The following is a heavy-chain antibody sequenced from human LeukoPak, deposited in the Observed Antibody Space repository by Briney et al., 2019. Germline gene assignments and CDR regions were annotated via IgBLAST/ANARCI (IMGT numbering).Heavy chain of an antibody. Sequence: ASVKVSCKASGYTFTSYGVSWVRQAPGQGLEWMGWINTYNVNTNHAQKFQGRVTLTTDASTSTAYMELRSLRSDDTAVYCCARDSRRGYSYGYDYWGQGTLVTVSS. CDR1: GYTFTSYG. CDR3: ARDSRRGYSYGYDY. D-gene: IGHD5-18*01. CDR2: INTYNVNT. V-gene: IGHV1-18*01. J-gene: IGHJ4*02.